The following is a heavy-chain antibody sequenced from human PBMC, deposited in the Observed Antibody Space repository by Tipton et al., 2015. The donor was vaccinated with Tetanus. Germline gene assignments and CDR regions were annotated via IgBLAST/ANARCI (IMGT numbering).Heavy chain of an antibody. CDR2: IYPGDSDT. Sequence: QLVQSGAEAKKPGESLKISCQGSGYSFNIYWIAWVRQMPGKGLEWMGIIYPGDSDTRYSPSFQGQVTISADKSMSTAYLQWSSLQASDTAMYYCARRLGPYTGDQIWHFDLWGRGTLVTVSS. CDR3: ARRLGPYTGDQIWHFDL. CDR1: GYSFNIYW. D-gene: IGHD7-27*01. V-gene: IGHV5-51*01. J-gene: IGHJ2*01.